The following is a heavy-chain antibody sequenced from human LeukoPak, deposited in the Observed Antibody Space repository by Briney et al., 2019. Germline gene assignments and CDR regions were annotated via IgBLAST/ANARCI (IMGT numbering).Heavy chain of an antibody. CDR3: AGLVGRYSSGLYYYYFDY. CDR2: MYLSGTT. Sequence: SGTLSLTCTVSGDSINSLDLWSWVRQSPGKGLEWIGEMYLSGTTHSNPSVKSRVTISIDKSKNQFCLNLSSVTAADTAVYYCAGLVGRYSSGLYYYYFDYWGQGTLVTVSS. CDR1: GDSINSLDL. J-gene: IGHJ4*02. V-gene: IGHV4-4*02. D-gene: IGHD3-22*01.